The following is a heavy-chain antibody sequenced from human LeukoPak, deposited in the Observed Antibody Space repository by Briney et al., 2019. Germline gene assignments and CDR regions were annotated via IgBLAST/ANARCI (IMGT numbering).Heavy chain of an antibody. CDR1: GGSISSYY. CDR2: IYYSGST. V-gene: IGHV4-59*01. CDR3: ARAVAYGIDTGYFDY. Sequence: SETLSLTCTVSGGSISSYYWSWIRQPPGKGLEWIGYIYYSGSTNYNPSLKSRVTISVDTSKNHFSLNLNSVTAADTAVYYCARAVAYGIDTGYFDYWGQGTLVTVSS. J-gene: IGHJ4*02. D-gene: IGHD2-8*02.